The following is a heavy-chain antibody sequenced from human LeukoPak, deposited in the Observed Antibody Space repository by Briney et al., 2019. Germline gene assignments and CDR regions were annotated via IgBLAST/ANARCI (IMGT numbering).Heavy chain of an antibody. D-gene: IGHD2-15*01. V-gene: IGHV4-34*01. Sequence: SETLSLTRAVYGGSFSGYYWSWIRQPPGKGLEWIGEINHSGSTNYNPSLKSRVTISVDTSKNQFSLKLSSVTAADTAVYYCARRRRPDIVVVVAATPYNWFDPWGQGTLVTVSS. J-gene: IGHJ5*02. CDR3: ARRRRPDIVVVVAATPYNWFDP. CDR1: GGSFSGYY. CDR2: INHSGST.